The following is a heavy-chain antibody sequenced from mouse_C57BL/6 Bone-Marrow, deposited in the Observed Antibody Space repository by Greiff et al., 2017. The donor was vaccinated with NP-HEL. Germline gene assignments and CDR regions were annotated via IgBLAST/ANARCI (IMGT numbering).Heavy chain of an antibody. CDR3: ARDHYGRN. D-gene: IGHD1-1*01. CDR1: GYSFTGYY. V-gene: IGHV1-42*01. J-gene: IGHJ2*01. CDR2: INPSTGGT. Sequence: EVQLQQSGPELVKPGASVKISCKASGYSFTGYYMNWVKQSPEKSLEWIGEINPSTGGTTYNQKFKAKATLTVDKSSSTAYMQLKSLTSEDSAVYYCARDHYGRNWGQGTTLTVSS.